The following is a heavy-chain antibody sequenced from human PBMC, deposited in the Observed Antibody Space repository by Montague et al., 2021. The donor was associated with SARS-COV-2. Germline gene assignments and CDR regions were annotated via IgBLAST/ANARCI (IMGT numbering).Heavy chain of an antibody. V-gene: IGHV2-5*02. Sequence: PALVKPTQTLTLTCTFSGFSLSTSAVGVGWIRQPPGKALQRLALIYWDDDKRYSPSLKTRLTVTKDTSKNQVVLTMTSMDPVDTATYYCAHLHTGFWSAYYSTWGQGTLVTVSS. CDR3: AHLHTGFWSAYYST. J-gene: IGHJ5*02. CDR1: GFSLSTSAVG. CDR2: IYWDDDK. D-gene: IGHD3-3*01.